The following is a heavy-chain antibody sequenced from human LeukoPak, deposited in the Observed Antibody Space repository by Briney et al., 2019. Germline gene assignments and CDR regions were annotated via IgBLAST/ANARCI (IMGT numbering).Heavy chain of an antibody. Sequence: GGSLRLSCAASGFTFSSYAMSWVRQAPGKGLEYVSAISSNGGSTYYANFVKGRFTISRDNSKNTLYLQMGSLRAEDMAVYYCARGSPYYYDSSGYYYYYYYYMDVWGKGTTVTVSS. V-gene: IGHV3-64*01. CDR1: GFTFSSYA. CDR2: ISSNGGST. J-gene: IGHJ6*03. D-gene: IGHD3-22*01. CDR3: ARGSPYYYDSSGYYYYYYYYMDV.